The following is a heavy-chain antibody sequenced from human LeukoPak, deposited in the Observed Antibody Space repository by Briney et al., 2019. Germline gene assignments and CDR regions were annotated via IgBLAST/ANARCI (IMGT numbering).Heavy chain of an antibody. CDR2: IYSGGRT. J-gene: IGHJ4*02. D-gene: IGHD3-10*01. CDR1: GFTVSSNH. V-gene: IGHV3-53*01. Sequence: GGSLRLSCAASGFTVSSNHMSWVRQAPGKGLECVSVIYSGGRTYYADSVEGRFTISRDNSKNTLYLQMNSLRVEDTAVYYCASLYGSGSYHFDYWGQGTLVTVSS. CDR3: ASLYGSGSYHFDY.